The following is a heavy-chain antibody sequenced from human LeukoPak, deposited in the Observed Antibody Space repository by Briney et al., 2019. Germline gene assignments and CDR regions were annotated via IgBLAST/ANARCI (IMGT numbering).Heavy chain of an antibody. D-gene: IGHD6-13*01. J-gene: IGHJ5*02. Sequence: GGSLRLSCAASGFTFSSYAMSWVRQAPGKGLEWVSAIGTAGDTYYPGSVKGRFTISRENAKNSLYLQMNSLRAGDTAVYYCARGNRYSSLPWFDPWGQGTLVTVSS. CDR3: ARGNRYSSLPWFDP. CDR1: GFTFSSYA. V-gene: IGHV3-13*01. CDR2: IGTAGDT.